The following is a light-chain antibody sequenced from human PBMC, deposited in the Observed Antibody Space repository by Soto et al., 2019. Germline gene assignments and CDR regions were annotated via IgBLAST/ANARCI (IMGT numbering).Light chain of an antibody. J-gene: IGLJ1*01. V-gene: IGLV2-14*03. CDR1: SADVSSSNF. CDR3: TSSRRGPLYV. Sequence: QSVLTQPASVSGSPGQSITISCTGISADVSSSNFVSWYQHRPGKAPRLILYDVSHRPSGVSNRFSGSKAGDTASLTISGLQLEDEADYYCTSSRRGPLYVFGTGTKVTVL. CDR2: DVS.